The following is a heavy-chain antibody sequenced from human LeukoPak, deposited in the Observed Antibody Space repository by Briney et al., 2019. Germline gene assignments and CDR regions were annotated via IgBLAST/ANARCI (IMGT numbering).Heavy chain of an antibody. CDR1: GYTFTGYY. Sequence: GASVKVSCKASGYTFTGYYMHWVRQAPGKGLEWMGGFDPEDGETIYAQKFQGRVTMTEDTSTDTAYMELSSLRSEDTAVYYCATDYSAAGTFDPWGQGTLVTVSS. V-gene: IGHV1-24*01. J-gene: IGHJ5*02. CDR2: FDPEDGET. CDR3: ATDYSAAGTFDP. D-gene: IGHD6-13*01.